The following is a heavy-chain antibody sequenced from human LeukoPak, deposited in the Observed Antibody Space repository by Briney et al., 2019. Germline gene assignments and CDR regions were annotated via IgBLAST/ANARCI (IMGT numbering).Heavy chain of an antibody. Sequence: EASVKVSCKASGYTFTSYAMHWVRQAPGQRLEWMGWINAGNGNTKYSQKFQGRVTITRDTSASTAYMELSSLRSDDTAVYYCTRETSSRYFDYWGQGTLVTVSS. J-gene: IGHJ4*02. CDR3: TRETSSRYFDY. CDR1: GYTFTSYA. CDR2: INAGNGNT. V-gene: IGHV1-3*01.